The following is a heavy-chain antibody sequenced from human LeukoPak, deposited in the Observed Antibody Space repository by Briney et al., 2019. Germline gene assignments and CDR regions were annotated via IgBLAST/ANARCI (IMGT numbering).Heavy chain of an antibody. Sequence: GGSLRLSCAASGFSFSSYALPWVRQAPGKGLEWVAGVSYDGSNKYYADSVKGRFTISRDNSNNTVFLQMNSLGAEDTAVYYCARDPTRLIMITSGGILEYWGQGTLVTVSS. J-gene: IGHJ4*02. CDR1: GFSFSSYA. CDR3: ARDPTRLIMITSGGILEY. V-gene: IGHV3-30-3*01. CDR2: VSYDGSNK. D-gene: IGHD3-16*01.